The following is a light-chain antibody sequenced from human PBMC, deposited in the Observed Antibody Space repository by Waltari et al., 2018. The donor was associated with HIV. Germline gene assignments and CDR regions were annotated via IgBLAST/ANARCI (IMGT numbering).Light chain of an antibody. CDR1: QSVYNN. Sequence: ELVMTQSPAILSLSSGASATLSCRASQSVYNNLAWYQQKNGQAPRLLIYGASTRATDIPDRFSGSGSGTEFTLTVSSLQSGDFAVYYCQQYHNWPQTFGRGTKVEIK. CDR3: QQYHNWPQT. J-gene: IGKJ2*01. CDR2: GAS. V-gene: IGKV3-15*01.